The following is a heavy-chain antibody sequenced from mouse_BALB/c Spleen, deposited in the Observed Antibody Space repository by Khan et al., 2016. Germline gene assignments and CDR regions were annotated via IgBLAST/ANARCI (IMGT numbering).Heavy chain of an antibody. CDR3: SLAGSSFAY. V-gene: IGHV14-1*02. D-gene: IGHD2-2*01. CDR2: IDPENGNT. CDR1: GFNIKDYY. J-gene: IGHJ3*01. Sequence: VQLQQSGAELVRPGALVKLSCKASGFNIKDYYMHWVKQRPEQGLEWIGWIDPENGNTIYDPKFQGKASITADTASNTAYLQLSSLTSEDTAVSYCSLAGSSFAYWGQGTLVTVSA.